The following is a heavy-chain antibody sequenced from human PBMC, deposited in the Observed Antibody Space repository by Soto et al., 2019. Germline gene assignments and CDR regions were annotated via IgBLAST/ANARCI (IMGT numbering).Heavy chain of an antibody. J-gene: IGHJ6*02. V-gene: IGHV3-23*01. Sequence: EVQLLESGGGLVQPGGSLRLSCAASGFTFSSYAMSWVRQAPGKGLEWVSAISGSGGSTYYADSVKGRFTISRDNSKNTLYLQMNRLRAEDTAVYYCAKGKSGSKTTRYYYCGMDVWGQGTTVTVSS. CDR1: GFTFSSYA. D-gene: IGHD1-26*01. CDR2: ISGSGGST. CDR3: AKGKSGSKTTRYYYCGMDV.